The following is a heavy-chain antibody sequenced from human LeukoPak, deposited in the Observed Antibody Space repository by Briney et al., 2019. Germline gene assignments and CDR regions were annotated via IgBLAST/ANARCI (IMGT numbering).Heavy chain of an antibody. V-gene: IGHV3-21*01. Sequence: GGSLRLSCAASGFTFSSYSMHWVRQAPGKGLEWVSSISSSSYIYYADSVKGRFTISRDNAKNSLYLQMNSLRAEDTAVYYCARGLSGTKTGFDYWGQGTLVTVSS. CDR3: ARGLSGTKTGFDY. D-gene: IGHD1-26*01. CDR2: ISSSSYI. J-gene: IGHJ4*02. CDR1: GFTFSSYS.